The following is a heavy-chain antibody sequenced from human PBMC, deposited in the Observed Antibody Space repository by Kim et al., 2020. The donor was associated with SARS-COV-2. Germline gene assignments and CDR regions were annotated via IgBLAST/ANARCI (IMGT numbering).Heavy chain of an antibody. CDR2: IYYSGST. J-gene: IGHJ6*02. D-gene: IGHD3-22*01. CDR3: ARGPYYYDSSGFSPTYYYYYGMDV. V-gene: IGHV4-59*01. CDR1: GGSISSYY. Sequence: SETLSLTRTVSGGSISSYYWILIRQPPGKGLEWIGYIYYSGSTNYNPSLKSRVTISVDTSKNQFSLKLSSVTAADTAVYYCARGPYYYDSSGFSPTYYYYYGMDVWGQGTTVTVSS.